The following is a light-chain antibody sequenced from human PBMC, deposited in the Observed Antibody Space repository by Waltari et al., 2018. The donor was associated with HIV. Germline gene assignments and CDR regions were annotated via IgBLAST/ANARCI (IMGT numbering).Light chain of an antibody. CDR1: QSICHN. Sequence: DIQMTQSPSSLSASVGDRVTIPCRAPQSICHNLNWYQQTAGKAPRLLIFAASTLHSGVPSRFSGSGSGTVFNLTVNNLQPEDCATYYCQQTLRTPHTFGPGTRLEIK. CDR3: QQTLRTPHT. V-gene: IGKV1-39*01. CDR2: AAS. J-gene: IGKJ5*01.